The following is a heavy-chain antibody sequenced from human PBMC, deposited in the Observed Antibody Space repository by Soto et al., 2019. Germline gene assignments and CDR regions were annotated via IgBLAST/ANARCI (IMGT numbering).Heavy chain of an antibody. D-gene: IGHD3-16*01. CDR3: AIGRGGHYYYSAVDV. J-gene: IGHJ6*04. V-gene: IGHV1-3*01. CDR2: INAGNGNT. CDR1: GYTFTSHP. Sequence: QVQLVQSGAEVKKPGASVKVSCKASGYTFTSHPVHWVRQAPGQRLEWMGWINAGNGNTKYSQNFQDRVTITRDTSADTAYMELSSLRSEDTAVYYCAIGRGGHYYYSAVDVWGKGTTVTVSS.